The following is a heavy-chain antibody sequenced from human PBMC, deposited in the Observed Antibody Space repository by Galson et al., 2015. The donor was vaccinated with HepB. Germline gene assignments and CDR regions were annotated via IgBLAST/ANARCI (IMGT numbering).Heavy chain of an antibody. J-gene: IGHJ4*02. CDR2: ISDSGGDT. CDR3: AKYCRGGTCYGYYFDY. CDR1: GFTFSSSA. V-gene: IGHV3-23*01. Sequence: SLRLSCAASGFTFSSSAMSWVRQAPGKGLEWVSTISDSGGDTYYADSVKGRFTISRDNSKDTLYLQMYSLRAEDTAVYYCAKYCRGGTCYGYYFDYWGQGTLVTVSS. D-gene: IGHD2-15*01.